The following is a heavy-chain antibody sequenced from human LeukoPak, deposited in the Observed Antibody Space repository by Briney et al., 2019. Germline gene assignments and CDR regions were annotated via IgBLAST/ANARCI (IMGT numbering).Heavy chain of an antibody. CDR2: INHSGST. V-gene: IGHV4-34*01. CDR1: GGSFSGYY. CDR3: ARGRRGLTYGSSYAPPKPVPLGYYFDY. D-gene: IGHD6-13*01. J-gene: IGHJ4*02. Sequence: PSETLSLTCAVYGGSFSGYYGSWIRQPPGKGLEWMGEINHSGSTNYNPSLKSRVTISVDTSKNQFSLKLSSVTAADTAVYYCARGRRGLTYGSSYAPPKPVPLGYYFDYWGQGTLVTVSS.